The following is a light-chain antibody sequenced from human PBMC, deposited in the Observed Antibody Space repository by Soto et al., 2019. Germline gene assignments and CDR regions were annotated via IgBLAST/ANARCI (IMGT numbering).Light chain of an antibody. J-gene: IGKJ4*01. Sequence: EIVMTQSPATLSVSPGESATLSCRASQSVTKNLAWYQQKPGQAPRLLMSGASTRATGFPARFSASGSGTDFTLTISRLESEDSAVYYCQHYGSSPGLTFGGGTKGDIK. CDR2: GAS. CDR3: QHYGSSPGLT. V-gene: IGKV3-15*01. CDR1: QSVTKN.